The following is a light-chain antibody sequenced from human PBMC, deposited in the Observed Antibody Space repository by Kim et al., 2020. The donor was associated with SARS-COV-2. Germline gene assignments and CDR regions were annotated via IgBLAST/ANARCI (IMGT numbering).Light chain of an antibody. CDR3: QQRYITPCT. V-gene: IGKV1-39*01. CDR2: AAS. CDR1: QSISSH. Sequence: DIQMTQSPSTLSASVGDRVTITCRTTQSISSHLNWYQQKPGRAPKLLLSAASTLQGGVPSRFSGSGSETDFTLSISSLQPEDFATYFCQQRYITPCTFGPGTKVDFK. J-gene: IGKJ3*01.